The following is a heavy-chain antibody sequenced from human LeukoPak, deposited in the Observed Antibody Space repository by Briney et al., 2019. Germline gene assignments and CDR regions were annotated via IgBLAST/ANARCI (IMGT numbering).Heavy chain of an antibody. V-gene: IGHV1-18*01. CDR2: ISAYNGNT. Sequence: GSSVKVSCKASGGTFSSYAISWVRQAPGRGLEWMGWISAYNGNTNYAQKLQGRVTMTTDTSTSTAYMALRSLRSDDTAVYYCARDLVSDIVVVPAASIDYWGQGTLVTVSS. CDR1: GGTFSSYA. D-gene: IGHD2-2*01. CDR3: ARDLVSDIVVVPAASIDY. J-gene: IGHJ4*02.